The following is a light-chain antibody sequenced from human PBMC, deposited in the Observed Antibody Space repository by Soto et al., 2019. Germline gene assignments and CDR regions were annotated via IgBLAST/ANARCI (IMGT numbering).Light chain of an antibody. V-gene: IGLV1-47*01. CDR3: AAWDDSLSGPVV. CDR2: RDN. Sequence: QSVLTQPPSVSAAPGQKVTISCSGGTSNIGRNFVYWYQQVPGTSPKLLIYRDNQRPSGVPDRFSGSNSGTSASLAISGLRSEDEADYYCAAWDDSLSGPVVFGGGTKLTVL. CDR1: TSNIGRNF. J-gene: IGLJ2*01.